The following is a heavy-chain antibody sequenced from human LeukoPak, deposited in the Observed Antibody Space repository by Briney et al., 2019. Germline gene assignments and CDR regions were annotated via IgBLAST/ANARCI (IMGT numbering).Heavy chain of an antibody. CDR2: IYYSGST. CDR3: ARAEYYFGSGAPFDY. V-gene: IGHV4-39*07. J-gene: IGHJ4*02. Sequence: SETLSLTCTVSGGSISSSSYYWGWIRQPPGKGLEWIGSIYYSGSTNYNPSLKSRVTISVDTSKNQFSLKLSSVTAADTAVYYCARAEYYFGSGAPFDYWGQGTLVTVSS. D-gene: IGHD3-10*01. CDR1: GGSISSSSYY.